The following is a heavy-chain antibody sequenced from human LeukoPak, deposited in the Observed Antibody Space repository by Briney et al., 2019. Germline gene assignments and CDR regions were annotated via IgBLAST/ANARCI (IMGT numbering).Heavy chain of an antibody. V-gene: IGHV3-49*03. CDR3: TRVRYESRGRFDAFDF. Sequence: GGSLRLSCTASGFTFGDYAMSWFRQAPGKGLEWVGFIRSKAYGGTTEYAASVRGRFTISGDDSTAIAYLQMSSLKTEDTAVYYCTRVRYESRGRFDAFDFWGQGTLVTVSS. CDR2: IRSKAYGGTT. D-gene: IGHD3-3*01. CDR1: GFTFGDYA. J-gene: IGHJ3*01.